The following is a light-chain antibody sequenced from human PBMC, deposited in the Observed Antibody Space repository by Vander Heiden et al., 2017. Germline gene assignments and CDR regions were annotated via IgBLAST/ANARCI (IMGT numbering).Light chain of an antibody. J-gene: IGKJ1*01. CDR2: AAS. CDR3: RQDDNYPRT. V-gene: IGKV1-6*01. CDR1: QGIRND. Sequence: AIQMTQSPSSLSASVGDRVTITCRASQGIRNDLGWYQQKPGKAPKLLIHAASSLQSGVPSRFSGSGSGTDFTLSISSMQPEDFATYYCRQDDNYPRTFGQGTKVEIK.